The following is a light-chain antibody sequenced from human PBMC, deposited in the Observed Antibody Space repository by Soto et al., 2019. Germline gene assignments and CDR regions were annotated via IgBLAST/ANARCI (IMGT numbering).Light chain of an antibody. V-gene: IGLV2-14*01. Sequence: QSALTQPASVSGSPGQSITISCTGTSSDVGGYNYVSWYQQHPGKAPKLMIYDVSNRPSGVSNRFSGSKSGNTASLTISGLQAEDEADYCCSSYTSSGNYVFGTGTKVTVL. CDR1: SSDVGGYNY. J-gene: IGLJ1*01. CDR2: DVS. CDR3: SSYTSSGNYV.